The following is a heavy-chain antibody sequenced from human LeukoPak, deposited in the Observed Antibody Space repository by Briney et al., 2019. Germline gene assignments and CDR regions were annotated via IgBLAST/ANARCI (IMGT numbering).Heavy chain of an antibody. D-gene: IGHD6-19*01. Sequence: GGSLRLSCAVSGFPFTNYWMSLVRQAPGKGLEWVANIKEDGRVMYYVDSLKVRFTISRDSAQNSLYLQMNSLRVEDTAVYYCARDLWGSYSTGSYLDYWGQGALVTVSS. CDR3: ARDLWGSYSTGSYLDY. CDR2: IKEDGRVM. J-gene: IGHJ4*02. CDR1: GFPFTNYW. V-gene: IGHV3-7*01.